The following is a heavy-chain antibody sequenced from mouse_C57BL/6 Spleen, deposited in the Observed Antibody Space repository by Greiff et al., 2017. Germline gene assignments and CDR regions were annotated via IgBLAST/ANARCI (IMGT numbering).Heavy chain of an antibody. CDR2: IRNKANNHAT. J-gene: IGHJ2*01. D-gene: IGHD1-1*01. Sequence: EVQVVESGGGLVQPGGSMKLSCAASGFTFSDAWMDWVRQSPEKGLEWVAEIRNKANNHATYYAESVKGRFTISRDDSKSSVYLQMNSLRAEDTGIYYCTRRAYYYGSSLDYWGQGTTLTVSS. CDR1: GFTFSDAW. CDR3: TRRAYYYGSSLDY. V-gene: IGHV6-6*01.